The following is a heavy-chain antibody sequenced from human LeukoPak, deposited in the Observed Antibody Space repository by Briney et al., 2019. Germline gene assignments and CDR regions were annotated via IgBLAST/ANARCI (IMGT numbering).Heavy chain of an antibody. Sequence: ASVKVSCKASGYTFTGYYIHWVRQAPGQGLEWMGWINPHSGGTNYAQKFQGWVTMTRDTSISTAYMELTRLRSEDTAMYYCARDPAVAGTYYFDYWGQGTLATVSS. CDR2: INPHSGGT. CDR3: ARDPAVAGTYYFDY. CDR1: GYTFTGYY. D-gene: IGHD6-19*01. J-gene: IGHJ4*02. V-gene: IGHV1-2*04.